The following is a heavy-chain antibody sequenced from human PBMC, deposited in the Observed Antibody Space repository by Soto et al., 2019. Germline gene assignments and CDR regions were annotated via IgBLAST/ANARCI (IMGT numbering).Heavy chain of an antibody. V-gene: IGHV3-30*18. J-gene: IGHJ4*02. Sequence: HPGGSLRLSCAASGFTFSSYGIHWVRQAPGKGLEWVAAISYDESKKHYADSVKGRFTISRDNSKNTLFLQMNSLRAEDTAVYYCAKGDSDFWASFDYWGQGTLVTVSS. CDR2: ISYDESKK. D-gene: IGHD3-3*01. CDR3: AKGDSDFWASFDY. CDR1: GFTFSSYG.